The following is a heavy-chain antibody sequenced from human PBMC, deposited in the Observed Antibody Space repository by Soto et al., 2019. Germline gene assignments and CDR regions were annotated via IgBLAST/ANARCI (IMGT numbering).Heavy chain of an antibody. Sequence: QVQLVESGGGVVQPGRSLRLSCAASGFTFSSYGMHWVRQAPGKGLEWVAGIWYDGSNKYYADSVKGRFTISRDNSKNALSLQVNSLSAEDRAVYYCASGVYSNCYTPPVGWGQGTLVTVSS. CDR2: IWYDGSNK. CDR3: ASGVYSNCYTPPVG. V-gene: IGHV3-33*08. CDR1: GFTFSSYG. D-gene: IGHD4-4*01. J-gene: IGHJ4*02.